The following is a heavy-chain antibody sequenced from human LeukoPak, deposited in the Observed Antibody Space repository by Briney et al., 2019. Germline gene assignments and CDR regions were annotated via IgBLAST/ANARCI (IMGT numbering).Heavy chain of an antibody. CDR1: GFTFSSYA. CDR2: ISYDGSNK. CDR3: AREVDY. Sequence: GGSLRLSCAASGFTFSSYAMHWVRQAPGKGLEGVAVISYDGSNKYYADSVKARFTISRDNSQNPLYLQMNSLRAEDTAVYYCAREVDYWGQGTLVTVSS. J-gene: IGHJ4*02. V-gene: IGHV3-30*04.